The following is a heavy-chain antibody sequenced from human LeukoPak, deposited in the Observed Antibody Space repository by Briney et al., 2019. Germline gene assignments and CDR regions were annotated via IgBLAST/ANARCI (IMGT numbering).Heavy chain of an antibody. CDR2: IRYDGSNK. Sequence: GGSLRLSCAASGFTFSSYGMHWVRQAPGKGLEWVAFIRYDGSNKYYADSVKGRFPISRDNSKNTLYLQMNSLRAEDTAVYYCANYDFWSGQRAFDIWGQGTMVTVSS. V-gene: IGHV3-30*02. J-gene: IGHJ3*02. CDR3: ANYDFWSGQRAFDI. CDR1: GFTFSSYG. D-gene: IGHD3-3*01.